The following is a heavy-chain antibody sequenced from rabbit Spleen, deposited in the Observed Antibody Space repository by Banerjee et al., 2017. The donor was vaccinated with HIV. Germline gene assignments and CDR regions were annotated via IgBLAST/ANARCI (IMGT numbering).Heavy chain of an antibody. CDR1: GFSCGNYF. D-gene: IGHD8-1*01. J-gene: IGHJ6*01. CDR2: IYTGSGST. CDR3: ARDTGSSFSSYGMDL. V-gene: IGHV1S40*01. Sequence: QSLEESGGDLVKPGASLTLTCTASGFSCGNYFMCWVRQAPGKGLEWIACIYTGSGSTYYASWAKGRFTISKTSSTTVTLQMTSLTVADTATYFCARDTGSSFSSYGMDLWGPGTLVTVS.